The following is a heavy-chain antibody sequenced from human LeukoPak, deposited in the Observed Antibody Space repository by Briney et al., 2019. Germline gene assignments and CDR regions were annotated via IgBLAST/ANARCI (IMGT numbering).Heavy chain of an antibody. Sequence: SETLSLTCSVSGGSINNYWWSWIRQPPGKGLEWIGYIYRGETTNYNPSLKSRVTLSVDTSKNQISLNLNSVTASDTAVYYCETHWLEATKTHSYWFDHWGQRTLVTVSS. J-gene: IGHJ5*02. V-gene: IGHV4-59*08. D-gene: IGHD1/OR15-1a*01. CDR3: ETHWLEATKTHSYWFDH. CDR1: GGSINNYW. CDR2: IYRGETT.